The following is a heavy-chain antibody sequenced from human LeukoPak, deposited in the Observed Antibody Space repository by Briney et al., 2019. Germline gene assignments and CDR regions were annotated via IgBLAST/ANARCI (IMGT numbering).Heavy chain of an antibody. CDR2: IYPGDSDT. D-gene: IGHD1-7*01. J-gene: IGHJ4*02. Sequence: GESLKISCKGSGYSFTSYWIGWVRQMPGKGLEWMGIIYPGDSDTRYSPSFHGQVTISADKSINTAYLQWDSLKASDTAVYYCVCDRGNFDSFDFWGQGTLVTVSS. CDR1: GYSFTSYW. V-gene: IGHV5-51*01. CDR3: VCDRGNFDSFDF.